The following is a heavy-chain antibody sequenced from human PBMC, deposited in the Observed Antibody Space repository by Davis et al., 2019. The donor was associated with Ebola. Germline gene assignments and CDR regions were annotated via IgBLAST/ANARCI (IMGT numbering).Heavy chain of an antibody. CDR1: GYTFTGYY. CDR2: INPNSGGT. Sequence: SVTVSRMASGYTFTGYYMHSLRQPPGQGLEWMGRINPNSGGTNYAQKFQGWVTMTRDTSTSTVYMELSSLRSEDTAVYYCARDGIPADIVVVPALVHYYYYYYGMDVWGQGTTVTVSS. CDR3: ARDGIPADIVVVPALVHYYYYYYGMDV. V-gene: IGHV1-2*04. D-gene: IGHD2-2*01. J-gene: IGHJ6*02.